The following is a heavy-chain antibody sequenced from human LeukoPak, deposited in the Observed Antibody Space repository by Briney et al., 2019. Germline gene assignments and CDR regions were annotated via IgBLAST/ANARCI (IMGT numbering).Heavy chain of an antibody. CDR3: ARARSFGYSYGLDY. Sequence: GGSLRLSCAASGLTFSSQAMTWVRQAPGKGLEWVSAISGSGDHIYYADSVKGRFTISRDNSKNTLYLQMNSLRAEDTAVYYCARARSFGYSYGLDYWGQGTLVTVSS. J-gene: IGHJ4*02. CDR2: ISGSGDHI. D-gene: IGHD5-18*01. V-gene: IGHV3-23*01. CDR1: GLTFSSQA.